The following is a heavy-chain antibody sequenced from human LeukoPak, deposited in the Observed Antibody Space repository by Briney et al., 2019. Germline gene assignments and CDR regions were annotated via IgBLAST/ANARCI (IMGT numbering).Heavy chain of an antibody. J-gene: IGHJ6*03. CDR3: ARGGPAAYYYYYYMDV. V-gene: IGHV1-18*01. D-gene: IGHD2-2*01. CDR2: ISAYNGNT. CDR1: GYTFTIYG. Sequence: ASVKVSCKASGYTFTIYGISWVRQAPGQGLEWMGWISAYNGNTNYAQKLQGRVTMTTDTSTSTAYMELRSLRSDDTAVYYCARGGPAAYYYYYYMDVWGKGTTVTVSS.